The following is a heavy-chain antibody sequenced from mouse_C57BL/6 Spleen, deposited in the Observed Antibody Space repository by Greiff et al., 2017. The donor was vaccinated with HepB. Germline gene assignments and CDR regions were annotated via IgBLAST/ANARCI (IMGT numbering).Heavy chain of an antibody. D-gene: IGHD3-2*02. CDR3: ARPDSSGYVGAMDY. Sequence: QVQLKESGAELVKPGASVKLSCKASGYTFTSYWMHWVKQRPGRGLEWIGRIDPNSGGTKYNEKFKSKATLTVDKPSSTAYMQLSSLTSEDSAVYYCARPDSSGYVGAMDYWGQGTSVTVSS. CDR1: GYTFTSYW. V-gene: IGHV1-72*01. J-gene: IGHJ4*01. CDR2: IDPNSGGT.